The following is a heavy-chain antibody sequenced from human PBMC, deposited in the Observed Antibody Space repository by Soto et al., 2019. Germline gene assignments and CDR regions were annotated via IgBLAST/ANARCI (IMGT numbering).Heavy chain of an antibody. CDR1: GAALSSGGYF. D-gene: IGHD6-19*01. V-gene: IGHV4-61*08. J-gene: IGHJ5*02. CDR3: TREQSDDNYFDP. Sequence: SETPSPTCTVSGAALSSGGYFYTLVRQPPGKGLEWLGYIYYSGGTNYNPSLKSRVNISLDKSKSQFSLRLISVTAADTAVYYCTREQSDDNYFDPWGQGTLVTVSS. CDR2: IYYSGGT.